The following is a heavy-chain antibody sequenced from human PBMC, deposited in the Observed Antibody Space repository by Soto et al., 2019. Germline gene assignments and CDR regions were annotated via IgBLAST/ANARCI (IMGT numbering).Heavy chain of an antibody. CDR1: GDSVSSYY. D-gene: IGHD6-19*01. Sequence: SETLSLTCTVSGDSVSSYYWSWIRQPPGKGLEWIGYIYYTETTNYNPSLKSRVTISVDTSKNQFSLKLSSVTAADTAVYYCARVNRSGWLRWFDPWGRGTLVTVSS. CDR3: ARVNRSGWLRWFDP. CDR2: IYYTETT. V-gene: IGHV4-59*02. J-gene: IGHJ5*02.